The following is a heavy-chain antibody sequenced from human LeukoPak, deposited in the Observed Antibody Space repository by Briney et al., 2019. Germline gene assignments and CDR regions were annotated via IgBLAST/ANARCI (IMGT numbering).Heavy chain of an antibody. CDR2: ISGDGGST. V-gene: IGHV3-43*02. D-gene: IGHD1-1*01. J-gene: IGHJ6*02. Sequence: GGSLRLSCAASGFTFDDYAMHWVRQAPGKGLEWVSHISGDGGSTYYADSVKGRFTISRDNSKNSLYLQMNSLRTEDTALYYCAKDSLEPYYYGMDVWGQRTTVTVSS. CDR1: GFTFDDYA. CDR3: AKDSLEPYYYGMDV.